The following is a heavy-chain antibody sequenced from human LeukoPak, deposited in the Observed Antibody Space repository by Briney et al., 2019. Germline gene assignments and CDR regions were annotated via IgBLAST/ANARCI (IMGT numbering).Heavy chain of an antibody. D-gene: IGHD6-25*01. CDR2: IIPILDIT. CDR3: ARNSAGYSSGYYYY. CDR1: GGTFSSYS. Sequence: SVKVSCKASGGTFSSYSFSWVRQAPGQGLEWMGRIIPILDITNYAQRFQGRVTITADKSTSTAYMELSSLISEDTAVYYCARNSAGYSSGYYYYWGQGTLVTVSS. V-gene: IGHV1-69*02. J-gene: IGHJ4*02.